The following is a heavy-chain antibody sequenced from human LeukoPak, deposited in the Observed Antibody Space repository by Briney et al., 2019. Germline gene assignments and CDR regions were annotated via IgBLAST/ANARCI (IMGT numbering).Heavy chain of an antibody. D-gene: IGHD3-22*01. Sequence: SVKVSCKASGGTFSSYAISWVPPPPGQGLEWMGGIIPIFGTANYAQKFQGRVTITADESTSTAYMELSSLRSEDTAVYYCARDSWDSSGYYLNWFDPWGQGTLVTVSS. V-gene: IGHV1-69*13. J-gene: IGHJ5*02. CDR1: GGTFSSYA. CDR2: IIPIFGTA. CDR3: ARDSWDSSGYYLNWFDP.